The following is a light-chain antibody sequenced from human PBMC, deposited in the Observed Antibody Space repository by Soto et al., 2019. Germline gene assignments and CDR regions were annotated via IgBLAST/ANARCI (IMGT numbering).Light chain of an antibody. V-gene: IGKV3-20*01. CDR1: QSVSSSY. CDR3: QQYGGSPPYS. Sequence: EIVLTQSPGTLSLSPGERATLSCRASQSVSSSYLAWYQQKPGQAPRLLIYGASSRATGIPARFSGSASGTDFTLTISRLEPEDFAVYYCQQYGGSPPYSFGQGNKLEIK. J-gene: IGKJ2*01. CDR2: GAS.